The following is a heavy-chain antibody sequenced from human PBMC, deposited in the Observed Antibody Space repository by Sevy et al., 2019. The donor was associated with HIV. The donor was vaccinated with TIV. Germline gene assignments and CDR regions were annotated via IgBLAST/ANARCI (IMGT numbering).Heavy chain of an antibody. J-gene: IGHJ4*02. CDR3: ARGKSGYGYGLDY. Sequence: GGALRLSCAASGFPVSSNYMSWVRQAPGKGLEWVSVIYSDGSTYHADSVKGRFTISRDNSKNTLYLQMNSLRVEDTAVYYCARGKSGYGYGLDYWGQGTLVTVSS. CDR1: GFPVSSNY. CDR2: IYSDGST. D-gene: IGHD5-18*01. V-gene: IGHV3-66*01.